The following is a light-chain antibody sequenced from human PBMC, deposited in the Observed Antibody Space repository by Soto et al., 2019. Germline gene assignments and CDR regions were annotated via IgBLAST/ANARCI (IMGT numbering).Light chain of an antibody. CDR2: DAS. J-gene: IGKJ1*01. CDR3: QQRSNWPGT. Sequence: EIVLTQYPDTLSLTPGERATLSCGASQSVDSSYVAWYQQKPGQAPRLLIYDASNRATGIPARFSGSGSGTDFTLTISSLEPEDFAVYYCQQRSNWPGTFGQGTKVDIK. CDR1: QSVDSSY. V-gene: IGKV3-11*01.